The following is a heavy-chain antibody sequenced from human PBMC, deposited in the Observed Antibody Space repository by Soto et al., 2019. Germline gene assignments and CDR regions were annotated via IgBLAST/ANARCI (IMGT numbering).Heavy chain of an antibody. J-gene: IGHJ4*02. CDR3: TRGQRPNSTGTGAF. D-gene: IGHD1-1*01. V-gene: IGHV3-74*01. CDR2: INDDGIST. CDR1: GFTFSMYW. Sequence: GGSLRLSCAASGFTFSMYWMHWVRQVPGKGPEWVSRINDDGISTNYADSVKGRFTISRDNAKNTLYLQMKALRVEDTGVYYCTRGQRPNSTGTGAFWGQGTLVTVSS.